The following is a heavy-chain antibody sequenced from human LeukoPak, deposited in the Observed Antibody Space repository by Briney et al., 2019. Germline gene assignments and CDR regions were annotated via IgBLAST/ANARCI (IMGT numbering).Heavy chain of an antibody. D-gene: IGHD2-15*01. V-gene: IGHV4-59*01. CDR2: IHSGGGT. CDR3: TRVPVNCRGDYCYPNWFDS. J-gene: IGHJ5*01. CDR1: GDSISSYY. Sequence: SETLSHTCTVSGDSISSYYWSWIRQPPGRGLEWIGYIHSGGGTRYNSSLKSRVTISVDTAKNQFSLRLSTVTAADTAVYYCTRVPVNCRGDYCYPNWFDSWGQGTLVTVSS.